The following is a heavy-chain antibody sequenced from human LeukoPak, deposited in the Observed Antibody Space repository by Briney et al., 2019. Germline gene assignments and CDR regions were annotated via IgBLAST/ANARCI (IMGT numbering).Heavy chain of an antibody. V-gene: IGHV3-9*01. J-gene: IGHJ4*02. CDR2: ISWNSGNI. CDR1: GFTFGDYA. CDR3: AKGGSETVTSYFDY. Sequence: PGGSLRLSCAASGFTFGDYAIHWVRQAPGKGLEWVSGISWNSGNIGYADSVRGRFTISRDNAKNSVYLQMNSLRIEDTAFYYCAKGGSETVTSYFDYWGQGTLVTVSS. D-gene: IGHD4-17*01.